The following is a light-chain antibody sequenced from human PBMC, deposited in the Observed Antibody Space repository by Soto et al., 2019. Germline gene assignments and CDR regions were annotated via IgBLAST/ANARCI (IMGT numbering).Light chain of an antibody. Sequence: DIQMTQSPSSVSASIGDRVTISCRARQHIGSWLAWYQQKPGKAPKLLIYTASTLQTGVPSRFRGSGSGTDFTLTISNLQPDDFATYYCQQANSFPRTSGQGTRLRMK. CDR2: TAS. V-gene: IGKV1-12*01. CDR3: QQANSFPRT. J-gene: IGKJ2*01. CDR1: QHIGSW.